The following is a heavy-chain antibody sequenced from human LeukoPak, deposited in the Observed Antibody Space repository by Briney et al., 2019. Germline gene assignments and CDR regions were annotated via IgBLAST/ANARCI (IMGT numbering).Heavy chain of an antibody. CDR2: INPNSVGT. V-gene: IGHV1-2*02. D-gene: IGHD2-2*01. CDR1: GYTFTGYY. CDR3: ARGGPAAMIDYYYYGMDV. J-gene: IGHJ6*02. Sequence: ASVKVSCKASGYTFTGYYMHWVRQAPGPRLEWMGWINPNSVGTNYAQKFEGRVTMTRDTSISTAYMELSRLRSDDTAVYYCARGGPAAMIDYYYYGMDVGGQGTTVTVSS.